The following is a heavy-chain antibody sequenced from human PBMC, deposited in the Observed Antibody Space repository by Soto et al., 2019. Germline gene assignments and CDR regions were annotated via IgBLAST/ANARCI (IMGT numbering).Heavy chain of an antibody. CDR2: IYSSGST. CDR1: AGSISSYY. V-gene: IGHV4-59*08. CDR3: ARQKGGMAV. J-gene: IGHJ6*02. Sequence: QVQLQESGPGLVKPSETLSLTCTVSAGSISSYYWNWIRQPPGKGLEWIGYIYSSGSTNYNPSLKSRVTTSVDTSKKQLSLKLSSVTAADTAVYYCARQKGGMAVWGQGTTVTVSS.